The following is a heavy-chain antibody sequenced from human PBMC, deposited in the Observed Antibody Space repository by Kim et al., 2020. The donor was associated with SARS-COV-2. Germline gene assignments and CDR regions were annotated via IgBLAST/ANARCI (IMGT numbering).Heavy chain of an antibody. J-gene: IGHJ4*02. V-gene: IGHV1-3*01. Sequence: ASVKVSCKASGYSVTDYVIHWVRQAPGQGLEWMGWINPGADYTRYSERFQGGLSIATDTSAGTVSMHLSGLRSEDTAIYYCAREDRWYFDNWGQGTLVSVSS. CDR2: INPGADYT. CDR3: AREDRWYFDN. CDR1: GYSVTDYV.